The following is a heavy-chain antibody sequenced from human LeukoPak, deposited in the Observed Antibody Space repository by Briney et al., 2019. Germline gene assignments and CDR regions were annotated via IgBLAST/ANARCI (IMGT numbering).Heavy chain of an antibody. V-gene: IGHV1-2*02. CDR3: AREEVAGYNWLDP. CDR1: GYTFTDYY. D-gene: IGHD2-15*01. Sequence: ASVKVSCKASGYTFTDYYMHWVRQAPGQGLEWMGWINPNSGGTNYAQKFQGRVTMTRDTSISTAYMELSRLRSDDTAVYYCAREEVAGYNWLDPWGQGTLVTVSS. J-gene: IGHJ5*02. CDR2: INPNSGGT.